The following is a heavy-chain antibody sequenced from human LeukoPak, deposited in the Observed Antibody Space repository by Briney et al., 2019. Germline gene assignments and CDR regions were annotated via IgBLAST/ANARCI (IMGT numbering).Heavy chain of an antibody. CDR3: ARGDSSGFGDY. CDR2: IYSADST. V-gene: IGHV3-53*01. D-gene: IGHD6-19*01. CDR1: GFTVSSNY. J-gene: IGHJ4*02. Sequence: GGSLRLSCAASGFTVSSNYMSWVRQAPGKGLEWVSIIYSADSTYYADSVKGRFTISRDNSKNTLYLQMNSLRAEDTAVYYCARGDSSGFGDYWGQGTLVTVSS.